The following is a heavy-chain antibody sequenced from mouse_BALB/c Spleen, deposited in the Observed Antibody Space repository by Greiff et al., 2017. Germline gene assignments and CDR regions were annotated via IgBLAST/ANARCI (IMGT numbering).Heavy chain of an antibody. CDR3: ARWAWFAY. J-gene: IGHJ3*01. V-gene: IGHV14-3*02. CDR1: GFNIKDTY. CDR2: IDPANGNT. Sequence: EVKLVESGAELVKPGASVKLSCTASGFNIKDTYMHWVKQRPEQGLEWIGRIDPANGNTKYDPKFQGKATITADTSSNTAYLQLSSLTSEDTAVYYCARWAWFAYWGQGTLVTVSA.